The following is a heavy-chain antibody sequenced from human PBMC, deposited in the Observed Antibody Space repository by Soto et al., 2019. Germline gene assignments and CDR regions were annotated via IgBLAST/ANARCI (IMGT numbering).Heavy chain of an antibody. Sequence: EVQLVESGGGLVKPGGSLRLSCAASGFTFSSYSMNWVRQAPGKGLEWVSSISSGSSYIYYADSVKGRCTISRDNAKNSLYLKMNSLRAEDTAVYYCARSSGGAGKLWNYYGMDVGGQGTTVTVSS. J-gene: IGHJ6*02. V-gene: IGHV3-21*06. CDR2: ISSGSSYI. CDR3: ARSSGGAGKLWNYYGMDV. CDR1: GFTFSSYS. D-gene: IGHD3-10*01.